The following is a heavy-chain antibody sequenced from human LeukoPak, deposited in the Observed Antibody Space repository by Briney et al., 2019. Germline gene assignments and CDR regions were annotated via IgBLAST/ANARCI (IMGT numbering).Heavy chain of an antibody. Sequence: PGGSLRLSCEALDFDFSDYIMNWFRQAPGKGPEWVSSISPSGPDTYYRDAVRGRFTISRDRATNSLLLQMSSLRVEDTALYYCARARIKGFRVQGVGPCDLWGPGTMVSVSS. CDR3: ARARIKGFRVQGVGPCDL. D-gene: IGHD1-14*01. CDR2: ISPSGPDT. V-gene: IGHV3-21*06. CDR1: DFDFSDYI. J-gene: IGHJ3*01.